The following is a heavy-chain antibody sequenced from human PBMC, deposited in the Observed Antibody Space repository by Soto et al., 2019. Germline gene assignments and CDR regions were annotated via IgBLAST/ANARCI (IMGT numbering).Heavy chain of an antibody. J-gene: IGHJ4*01. CDR1: WFTFDSPYSHA. CDR2: ISSNGANT. Sequence: GGSLRLSCAASWFTFDSPYSHAMSWVRQSPGKGPEWVSTISSNGANTHYAESVQGRFTISKDASRNTVHLHMNSLRADDTAKYFCVSWVSAHFDYWGHGTPVTVSS. CDR3: VSWVSAHFDY. V-gene: IGHV3-23*01. D-gene: IGHD2-8*01.